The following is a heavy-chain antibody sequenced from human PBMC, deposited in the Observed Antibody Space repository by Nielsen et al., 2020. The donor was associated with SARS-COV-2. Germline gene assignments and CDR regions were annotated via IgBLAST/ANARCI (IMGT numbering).Heavy chain of an antibody. CDR2: IYYRGNA. D-gene: IGHD6-13*01. CDR1: GGSISSGDYY. V-gene: IGHV4-30-4*01. CDR3: ARDGIAAAGTYFDY. J-gene: IGHJ4*02. Sequence: SETLSLTCTVSGGSISSGDYYWSWIRQPPGKGLEWIGYIYYRGNAYYSPSLKSRVTVSVDTSKNQFSLKLSSVTAADTAVYYCARDGIAAAGTYFDYWDQGSLVTVSS.